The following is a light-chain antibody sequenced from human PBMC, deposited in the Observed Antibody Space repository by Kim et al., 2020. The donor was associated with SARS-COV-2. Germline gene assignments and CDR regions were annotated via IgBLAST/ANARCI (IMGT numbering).Light chain of an antibody. V-gene: IGKV1-5*01. Sequence: ASVGEWVHSDCSARQSIGGWWAWSQQKPGRAPTILSSDASSLESGVPSRFGGSGSGTEFTLTISSLQPDDFATYHCQQYRSCSAFGQWTTV. J-gene: IGKJ1*01. CDR3: QQYRSCSA. CDR2: DAS. CDR1: QSIGGW.